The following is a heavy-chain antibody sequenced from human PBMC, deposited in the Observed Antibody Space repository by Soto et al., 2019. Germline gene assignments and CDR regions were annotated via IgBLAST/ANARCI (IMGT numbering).Heavy chain of an antibody. CDR2: IIPILGIA. D-gene: IGHD6-13*01. J-gene: IGHJ5*02. V-gene: IGHV1-69*04. Sequence: ASVKVSCKASGGTFSSYAISWVRQAPGQGLEWMGRIIPILGIANYAQKFQGRVTITADKSTSTAYMELSSLRSEDTAVYYCARDIWGSSSWYWFDPWGQGTLVTVSS. CDR3: ARDIWGSSSWYWFDP. CDR1: GGTFSSYA.